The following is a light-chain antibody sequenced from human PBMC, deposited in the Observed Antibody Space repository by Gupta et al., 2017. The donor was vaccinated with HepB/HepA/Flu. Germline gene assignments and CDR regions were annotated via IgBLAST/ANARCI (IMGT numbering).Light chain of an antibody. V-gene: IGLV2-14*01. CDR2: DVS. CDR1: SSDVGGYNS. CDR3: SSYTSTSTL. Sequence: QSALTQPASVSGSPGQSITISCTGTSSDVGGYNSVSWYQQHPGKAPKPMIYDVSNRPSGVSNRFSGSKSGNTASLTISGLQAEDEADYYCSSYTSTSTLFGTGTKVTVL. J-gene: IGLJ1*01.